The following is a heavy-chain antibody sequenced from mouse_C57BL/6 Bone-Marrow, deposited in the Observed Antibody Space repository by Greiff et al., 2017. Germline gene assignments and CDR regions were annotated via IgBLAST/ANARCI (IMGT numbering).Heavy chain of an antibody. D-gene: IGHD1-1*01. J-gene: IGHJ4*01. CDR1: GYTFTDYY. V-gene: IGHV1-26*01. CDR3: ASHYYGSSYGGYAMDY. CDR2: INPNNGGT. Sequence: VQLQQSGPELVKPGASVKISCKASGYTFTDYYMNWVKQSHGKSLEWIGDINPNNGGTSYNQKFKGKDTLTVDKSSSTAYMELRSLTSEDSAVYYCASHYYGSSYGGYAMDYWGQGTSVTVSS.